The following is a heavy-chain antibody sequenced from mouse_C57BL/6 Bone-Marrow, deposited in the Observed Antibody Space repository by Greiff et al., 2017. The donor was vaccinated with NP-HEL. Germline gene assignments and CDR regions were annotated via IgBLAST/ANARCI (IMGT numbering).Heavy chain of an antibody. CDR1: GYTFTDYE. CDR3: TRTMITTFYAMDY. J-gene: IGHJ4*01. CDR2: IDPETGGT. D-gene: IGHD2-4*01. Sequence: QVQLQQSGAELVRPGASVTLSCKASGYTFTDYEMHWVKQTPVHGLEWIGAIDPETGGTAYNQKFKGKAILTADKSSSTAYMELRSLTSEDSAVYYCTRTMITTFYAMDYWGQGTSVTVSS. V-gene: IGHV1-15*01.